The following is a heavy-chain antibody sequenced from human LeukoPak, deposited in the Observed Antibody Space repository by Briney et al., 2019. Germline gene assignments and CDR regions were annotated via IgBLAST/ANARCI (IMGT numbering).Heavy chain of an antibody. J-gene: IGHJ3*02. D-gene: IGHD6-13*01. CDR2: IIPIFGTA. V-gene: IGHV1-69*05. CDR1: GGTFSSYA. CDR3: ARGNRLYTSSWSSLAFDI. Sequence: SVKVSCKASGGTFSSYAISWVRQAPGQGLEWMGGIIPIFGTANYAQKFQGRVTITTDESTSTAYMELSSLRSEDTAVYYCARGNRLYTSSWSSLAFDIWGQGTMVTVSS.